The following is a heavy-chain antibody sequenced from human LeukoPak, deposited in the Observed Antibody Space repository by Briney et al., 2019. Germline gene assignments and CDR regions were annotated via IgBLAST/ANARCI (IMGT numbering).Heavy chain of an antibody. Sequence: PSETPSLTCTVSGGSISSYYWSWIRQPPGKGLEWIGYIYYSGSTNYNPSLKSRVTISVDTSKNQFSLKLSSVTAADTAVYYCARSGSYPLYYYYYGMDVWGQGTTVTVSS. CDR2: IYYSGST. CDR3: ARSGSYPLYYYYYGMDV. J-gene: IGHJ6*02. V-gene: IGHV4-59*08. CDR1: GGSISSYY. D-gene: IGHD1-26*01.